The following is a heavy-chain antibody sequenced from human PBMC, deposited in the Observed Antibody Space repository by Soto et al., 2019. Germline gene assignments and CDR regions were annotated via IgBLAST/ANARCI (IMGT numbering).Heavy chain of an antibody. V-gene: IGHV1-46*01. CDR1: GYTFTSYY. CDR2: INPSGGST. Sequence: QVQLVQSGAEVKKPGASVKVSCKASGYTFTSYYMHWVRQAPGQGLEWMGIINPSGGSTSYAQKFQGRVTMTRDTSTSTVYMELSSLRSEDTAVYYCARSGRWFGELLLDGYYYYGMDVWGQGTTVTVSS. CDR3: ARSGRWFGELLLDGYYYYGMDV. D-gene: IGHD3-10*01. J-gene: IGHJ6*02.